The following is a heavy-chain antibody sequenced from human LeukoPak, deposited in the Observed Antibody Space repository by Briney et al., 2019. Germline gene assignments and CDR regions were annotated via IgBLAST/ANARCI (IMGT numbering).Heavy chain of an antibody. CDR1: GGSISSSSYY. D-gene: IGHD6-13*01. CDR2: IYYSGST. V-gene: IGHV4-39*01. Sequence: SETLSLTCTVSGGSISSSSYYWGWIRQPPGKGLEWIGSIYYSGSTYYNPSLKSRVTISVDTSKNQFSLKLSSVTAADTAVYYCARHVPYGSSWYSEGFDYWGQGTLVTVSS. CDR3: ARHVPYGSSWYSEGFDY. J-gene: IGHJ4*02.